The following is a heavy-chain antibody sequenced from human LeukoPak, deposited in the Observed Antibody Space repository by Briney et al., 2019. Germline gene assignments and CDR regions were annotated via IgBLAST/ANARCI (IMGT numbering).Heavy chain of an antibody. D-gene: IGHD3-3*01. V-gene: IGHV3-21*01. J-gene: IGHJ5*02. Sequence: GGSLRLSCAAPGFTFSSYSMNWVRQAPGKGLEWVSSISSSSSYIYYADSVKGRFTISRDNAKNSLYLQMNSLRAEDTAVYYCARGVTIFGVVTAFDPWGQGTLVTVSS. CDR2: ISSSSSYI. CDR1: GFTFSSYS. CDR3: ARGVTIFGVVTAFDP.